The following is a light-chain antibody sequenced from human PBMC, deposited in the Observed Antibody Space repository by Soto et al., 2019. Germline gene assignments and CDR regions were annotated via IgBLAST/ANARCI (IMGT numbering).Light chain of an antibody. CDR1: QSISGW. CDR3: QQYSSYSS. Sequence: DIQMTQSPSTLSASVGDRVTITCRASQSISGWLAWYQRKPGKAPNLLISDASSLESGVPSRFSGSGSGTEFTLTISGLQPDDFATYYCQQYSSYSSFGQGTKLEIK. V-gene: IGKV1-5*01. CDR2: DAS. J-gene: IGKJ2*01.